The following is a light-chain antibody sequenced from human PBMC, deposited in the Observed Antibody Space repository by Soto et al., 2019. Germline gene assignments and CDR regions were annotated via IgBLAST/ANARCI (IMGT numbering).Light chain of an antibody. CDR2: DAS. Sequence: VQMSNSPSTVSSRNGARVTITCRARRSISDWMAWYQQTPGKAPELLIFDASSLKSGVPSRFSGSGSGTDFTGTACSMQPEDSAAYPCPLPTATLAPCGEGTRLEIK. CDR3: PLPTATLAP. J-gene: IGKJ5*01. CDR1: RSISDW. V-gene: IGKV1-5*01.